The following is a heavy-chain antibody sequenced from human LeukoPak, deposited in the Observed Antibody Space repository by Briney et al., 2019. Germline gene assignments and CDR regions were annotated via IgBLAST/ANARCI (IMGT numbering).Heavy chain of an antibody. D-gene: IGHD6-19*01. CDR1: GFTFSSYW. J-gene: IGHJ5*02. Sequence: GGSLRLSCAASGFTFSSYWMTWVRQAPGKGLEWVANIKQDGSEKYYVDSVKGRFTISRDNSNNTLFLLMNSLRAEDTAVYYCAKYMSSGSWGQGTLVTVSS. V-gene: IGHV3-7*05. CDR3: AKYMSSGS. CDR2: IKQDGSEK.